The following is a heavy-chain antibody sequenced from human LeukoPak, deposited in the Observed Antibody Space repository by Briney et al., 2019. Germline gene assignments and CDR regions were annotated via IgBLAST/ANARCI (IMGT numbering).Heavy chain of an antibody. V-gene: IGHV1-2*06. CDR3: ASGVRILEWTQPVGYYYYGMDV. D-gene: IGHD3-3*01. Sequence: ASVKVSCKASGYTFTGYYMHWVRQAPGQGLEWMGRINPNSGGTNYAQKFQGRVTMTRDTSISTAYMELSRLRSDDTAVYYCASGVRILEWTQPVGYYYYGMDVWGQGTTVTVSS. CDR2: INPNSGGT. CDR1: GYTFTGYY. J-gene: IGHJ6*02.